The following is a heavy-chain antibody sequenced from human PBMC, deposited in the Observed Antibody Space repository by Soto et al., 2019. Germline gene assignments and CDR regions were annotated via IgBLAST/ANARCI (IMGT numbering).Heavy chain of an antibody. V-gene: IGHV3-74*01. CDR1: GFTFSTYW. CDR3: AREYSSGWYYFDY. CDR2: INSDGSST. J-gene: IGHJ4*01. D-gene: IGHD6-19*01. Sequence: WSLRLSCAASGFTFSTYWMHWVRQAPGKGLVWVSRINSDGSSTTYADSVRGRSTISRDNAKNTLYLQMNSLRAEDTAAYYCAREYSSGWYYFDYWGHGSLVTVSS.